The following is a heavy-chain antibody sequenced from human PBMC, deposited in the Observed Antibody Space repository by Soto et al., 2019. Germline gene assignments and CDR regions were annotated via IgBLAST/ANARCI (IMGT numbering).Heavy chain of an antibody. Sequence: GGSLRLSCEASGFTFSSYEVNWVRQAPGKGLEWVSYISTSGSDIYYADSVKGRFTISRDNAKNSLYLQMNSLRAEDTAVYYCARESWRIQNDFDYWGQGTLVTVSS. CDR3: ARESWRIQNDFDY. V-gene: IGHV3-48*03. CDR1: GFTFSSYE. J-gene: IGHJ4*02. D-gene: IGHD5-18*01. CDR2: ISTSGSDI.